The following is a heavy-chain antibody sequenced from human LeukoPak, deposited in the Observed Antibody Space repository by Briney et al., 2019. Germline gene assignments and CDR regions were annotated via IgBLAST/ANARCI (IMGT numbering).Heavy chain of an antibody. V-gene: IGHV4-34*01. Sequence: SETLSLTCAVYGGSFSGYHWTWIRQSPGKGLEWIGDINPSGSTNYNPSLKSRVTISVDTSKNQFSLKLSSVTAADTAVYYCARGGRIAALNWFDPWGQGTLVTVSS. CDR2: INPSGST. CDR1: GGSFSGYH. CDR3: ARGGRIAALNWFDP. D-gene: IGHD6-6*01. J-gene: IGHJ5*02.